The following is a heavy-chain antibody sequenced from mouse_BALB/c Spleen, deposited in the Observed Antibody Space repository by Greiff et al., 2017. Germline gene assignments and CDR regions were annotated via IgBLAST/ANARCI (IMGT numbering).Heavy chain of an antibody. CDR2: IDPENGDT. D-gene: IGHD1-1*01. Sequence: EVQLQQSGAELVRSGASVKLSCTASGFNIKDYYMHWVKQRPEQGLEWIGWIDPENGDTEYAPKFQGKATMTADTSSNTAYLQLSSLTSEDTAVYYCNAYYYSHAMDYWGQGTSVTVSS. CDR3: NAYYYSHAMDY. V-gene: IGHV14-4*02. J-gene: IGHJ4*01. CDR1: GFNIKDYY.